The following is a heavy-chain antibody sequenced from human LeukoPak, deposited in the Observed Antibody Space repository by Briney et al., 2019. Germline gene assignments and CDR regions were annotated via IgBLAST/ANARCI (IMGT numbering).Heavy chain of an antibody. V-gene: IGHV3-21*01. J-gene: IGHJ5*02. D-gene: IGHD2-2*01. CDR2: ISTSSRYI. CDR3: ARADCSSSTCYLRRSWFDP. CDR1: GFTLSNYD. Sequence: GGSLRPSCAASGFTLSNYDMNWVRQAPGKGLEWVSSISTSSRYIYYKGSVRGRFTISRDDAKNSLYLEMNSLRAEDTAVYYCARADCSSSTCYLRRSWFDPWGQGTLVTVSS.